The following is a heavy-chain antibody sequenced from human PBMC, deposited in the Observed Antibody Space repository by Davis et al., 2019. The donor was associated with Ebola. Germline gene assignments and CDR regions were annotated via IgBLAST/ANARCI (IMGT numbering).Heavy chain of an antibody. CDR1: GFTFSSYS. V-gene: IGHV3-48*04. Sequence: PGGSLRLSCAASGFTFSSYSMNWVRQAPGKGLEWVSYISSSSTIYYADSVKGRFTISRDNAKNSLYLQMNSLRAEDTAVYYCARDCGGDCYSYYYYGMDVWGQGTTVTVSS. CDR3: ARDCGGDCYSYYYYGMDV. D-gene: IGHD2-21*02. J-gene: IGHJ6*02. CDR2: ISSSSTI.